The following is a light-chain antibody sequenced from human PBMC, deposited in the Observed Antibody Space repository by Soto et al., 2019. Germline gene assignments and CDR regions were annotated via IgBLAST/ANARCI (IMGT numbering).Light chain of an antibody. CDR3: QQYGSSPRT. CDR2: GAS. Sequence: EIVLTQSPGTLSLSPGERATLSCRASQSVSSTYLAWYQQKPGQAPRLLLYGASSRATGIPDRFSGSGSGTDFTLTISQLEPEDFALYYCQQYGSSPRTFGGATKVEI. V-gene: IGKV3-20*01. CDR1: QSVSSTY. J-gene: IGKJ4*01.